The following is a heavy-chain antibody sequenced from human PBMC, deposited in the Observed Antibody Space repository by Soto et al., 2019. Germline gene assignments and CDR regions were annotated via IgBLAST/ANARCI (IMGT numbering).Heavy chain of an antibody. J-gene: IGHJ6*02. D-gene: IGHD6-13*01. Sequence: PGESLKISCKGSGYSFTSYWISWVRQMPGKGLEWMGRIDPSDSYTNYSPSFQGHVTISADKSISTAYLQWSSLKASDTAMYYCARNPTNIAAADYYYGMDVRGQGTTVTVSS. CDR2: IDPSDSYT. V-gene: IGHV5-10-1*01. CDR1: GYSFTSYW. CDR3: ARNPTNIAAADYYYGMDV.